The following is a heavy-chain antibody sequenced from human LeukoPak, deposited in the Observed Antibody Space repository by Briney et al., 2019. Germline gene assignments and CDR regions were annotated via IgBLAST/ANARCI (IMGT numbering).Heavy chain of an antibody. CDR1: GFTFSSYA. Sequence: GGSLRLSCAASGFTFSSYAMSWVRQAPGKGLEWVSAISGSGGSTYYADSVKGRFTISRDNSKNTLYLQMNSLRAEDTAVCYCAKSSTVTTKGRYFDYWGQGTLVTVSS. CDR2: ISGSGGST. CDR3: AKSSTVTTKGRYFDY. J-gene: IGHJ4*02. V-gene: IGHV3-23*01. D-gene: IGHD4-17*01.